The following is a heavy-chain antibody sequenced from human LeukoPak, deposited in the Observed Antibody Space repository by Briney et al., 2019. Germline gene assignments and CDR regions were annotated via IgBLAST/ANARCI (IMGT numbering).Heavy chain of an antibody. D-gene: IGHD2-15*01. CDR1: GGSISSDGYY. J-gene: IGHJ3*02. Sequence: SETLSLTCTVSGGSISSDGYYWTWIRPHPGKGLEWIGYIYYSGTTYYNPSLESRVTLSVDTSKNQFSLRLSSVTAADTAVYYCARYRDSGGRLAFDIWGQGTMATVSS. CDR3: ARYRDSGGRLAFDI. V-gene: IGHV4-31*03. CDR2: IYYSGTT.